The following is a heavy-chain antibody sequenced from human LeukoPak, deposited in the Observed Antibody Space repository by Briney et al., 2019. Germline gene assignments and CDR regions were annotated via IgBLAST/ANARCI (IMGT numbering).Heavy chain of an antibody. CDR2: ISAYNGNT. Sequence: ASVKVSCKASGYTFTSYGISWVRQAPGQGLEWMGWISAYNGNTNYAQKLQGRVTMTTDTSTSTAYMELRSLRSDDTAVNYCARDYAGYCSGGSCLYGMDVWGQGTTVTVSS. CDR1: GYTFTSYG. D-gene: IGHD2-15*01. J-gene: IGHJ6*02. V-gene: IGHV1-18*01. CDR3: ARDYAGYCSGGSCLYGMDV.